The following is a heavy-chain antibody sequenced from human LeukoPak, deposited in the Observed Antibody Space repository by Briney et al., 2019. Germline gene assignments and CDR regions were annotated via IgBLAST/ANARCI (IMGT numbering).Heavy chain of an antibody. V-gene: IGHV4-4*07. CDR3: ARHPLDFWSGYYFRGYYFDY. CDR2: IYTSGST. J-gene: IGHJ4*02. D-gene: IGHD3-3*01. CDR1: GGSISSYY. Sequence: PSETLSLTCTVSGGSISSYYWSWIRQPAGKGLEWIGRIYTSGSTNYNPSLKSRVTMSVDTSKNQFSLKLSSVTAADTAVYYCARHPLDFWSGYYFRGYYFDYWGQGTLVTVSS.